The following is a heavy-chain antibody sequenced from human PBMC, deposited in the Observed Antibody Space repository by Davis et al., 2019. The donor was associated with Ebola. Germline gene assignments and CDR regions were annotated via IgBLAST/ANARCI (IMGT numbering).Heavy chain of an antibody. J-gene: IGHJ4*02. V-gene: IGHV1-46*01. CDR1: GYTFTSYY. CDR3: ARDGMGLHSTGGDY. Sequence: ASVKVSCKASGYTFTSYYMHWVRQAPGQGLEWMGIINPSGGSTNYAQKFQGRVTITADESTSTAYMELSSLRSEDTAVYYCARDGMGLHSTGGDYWGQGTLVTVSS. D-gene: IGHD4-11*01. CDR2: INPSGGST.